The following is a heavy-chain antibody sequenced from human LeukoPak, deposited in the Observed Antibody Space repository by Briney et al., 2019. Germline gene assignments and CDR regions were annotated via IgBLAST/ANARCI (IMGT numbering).Heavy chain of an antibody. CDR2: IIPIFGTA. CDR3: ASNREQQLVLQGWFDP. D-gene: IGHD6-13*01. CDR1: GGTLSSYA. V-gene: IGHV1-69*01. J-gene: IGHJ5*02. Sequence: SVKVSCKASGGTLSSYAISWVRQAPGQGLEWMGGIIPIFGTANYAQKFQGRVTITADESTSTAYMELSSLRSEDTAVYYCASNREQQLVLQGWFDPWGQGTLVTVSS.